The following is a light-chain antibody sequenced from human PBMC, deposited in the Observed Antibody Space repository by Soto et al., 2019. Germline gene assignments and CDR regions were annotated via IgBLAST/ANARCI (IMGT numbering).Light chain of an antibody. Sequence: AIRMTQSPSSFXXSTGDRVTITCRASQGISXYLAWYQQKPGKAPKLLIYAASTLQSGVPSRFSGSGSGTDFTLTISXLQSXXXXXXXXXXXYSYPYTFGQGTKLEIK. CDR3: XXXYSYPYT. CDR2: AAS. J-gene: IGKJ2*01. V-gene: IGKV1-8*01. CDR1: QGISXY.